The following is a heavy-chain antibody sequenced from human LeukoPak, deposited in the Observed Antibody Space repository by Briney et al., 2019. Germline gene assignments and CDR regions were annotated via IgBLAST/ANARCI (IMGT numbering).Heavy chain of an antibody. CDR1: GYAFTGYY. CDR2: INPNSGGT. V-gene: IGHV1-2*02. CDR3: ARSGLYGSGSYYYYYYYMDV. J-gene: IGHJ6*03. D-gene: IGHD3-10*01. Sequence: ASVKVSCKASGYAFTGYYMHWVRQAPGQGLEWMGWINPNSGGTNYAQKFQGRVTMTRDTSISTAYMELSRLRSDDTAVYYCARSGLYGSGSYYYYYYYMDVWGKGTTVTVSS.